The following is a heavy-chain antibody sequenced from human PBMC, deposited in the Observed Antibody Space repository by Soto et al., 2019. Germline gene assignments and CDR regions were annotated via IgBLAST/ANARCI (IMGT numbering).Heavy chain of an antibody. CDR3: AKEESDDNSGWYYYGMDV. V-gene: IGHV3-33*06. CDR2: IWYDGSNK. J-gene: IGHJ6*02. CDR1: GFTFSSYG. Sequence: QVQLVESGGGVVQPGRSLRLSCAASGFTFSSYGMHWVRQAPGKGLEWVAVIWYDGSNKYYADSVKGQFTISRDNSKNPLYRQMKRPRAEDTAVYYCAKEESDDNSGWYYYGMDVWGQGATVTVSS. D-gene: IGHD3-10*01.